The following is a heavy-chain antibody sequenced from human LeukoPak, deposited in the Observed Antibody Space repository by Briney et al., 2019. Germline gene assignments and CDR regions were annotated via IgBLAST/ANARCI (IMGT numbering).Heavy chain of an antibody. J-gene: IGHJ4*02. CDR3: ASHALIAVAGISFDY. D-gene: IGHD6-19*01. Sequence: SETLSLTCAVYGGSFSGYYWSWIRQPPGKGLEWIGEINHSGGTNYNPSLKSRVTISVDTSKNQFSLKLSSVTAADTAVYYCASHALIAVAGISFDYWGQGTLVTVSS. CDR1: GGSFSGYY. V-gene: IGHV4-34*01. CDR2: INHSGGT.